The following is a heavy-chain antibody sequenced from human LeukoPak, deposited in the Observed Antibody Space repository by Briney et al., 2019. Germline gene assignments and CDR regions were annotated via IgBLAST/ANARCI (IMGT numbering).Heavy chain of an antibody. V-gene: IGHV1-18*04. D-gene: IGHD6-19*01. J-gene: IGHJ3*02. CDR1: GYTFTDYY. CDR3: ARDTRSGWSFDAFDI. CDR2: ISAYNGNT. Sequence: ASVKVSCKASGYTFTDYYIHWVRQAPGQGLEWMGWISAYNGNTNYAQKLQGRVTMTTDTSTSTAYMELRSLRSDDTAVYYCARDTRSGWSFDAFDIWGQGTMVIVSS.